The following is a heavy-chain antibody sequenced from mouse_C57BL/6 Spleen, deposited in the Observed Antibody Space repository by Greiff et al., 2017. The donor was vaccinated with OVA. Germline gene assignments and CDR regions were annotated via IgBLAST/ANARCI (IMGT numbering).Heavy chain of an antibody. CDR2: IHPNSGST. J-gene: IGHJ1*03. D-gene: IGHD1-1*01. CDR3: ARSFITTVVATPWYFDV. CDR1: GYTFTSYW. V-gene: IGHV1-64*01. Sequence: VQLQQPGAELVKPGASVKLSCKASGYTFTSYWMHWVKQRPGQGLEWIGMIHPNSGSTNYNEKFKSKATLTVDKSSSTAYMQLSSLTSEDSAVYYCARSFITTVVATPWYFDVWGTGTTVTVSS.